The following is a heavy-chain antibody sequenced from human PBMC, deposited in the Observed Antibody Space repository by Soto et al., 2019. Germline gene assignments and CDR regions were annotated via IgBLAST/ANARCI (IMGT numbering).Heavy chain of an antibody. CDR3: AKKTGGDLGWYFDL. CDR2: ISGSGGST. D-gene: IGHD7-27*01. CDR1: GFTFSSYA. V-gene: IGHV3-23*01. Sequence: GESLKISCAASGFTFSSYAMSWVRQAPGKGLEWVSAISGSGGSTYYADSVKGWFTIFRDNSKNTLYLQMNSLRAEDTAVYYCAKKTGGDLGWYFDLWGRGTLVTVSS. J-gene: IGHJ2*01.